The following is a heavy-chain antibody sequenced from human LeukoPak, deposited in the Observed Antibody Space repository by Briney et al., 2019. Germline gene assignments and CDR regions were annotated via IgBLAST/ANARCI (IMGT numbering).Heavy chain of an antibody. Sequence: SETLSLTCAVYGGSFSGYYWSWIRQPPGKGLEWIGEINHSGSTNYNPSLKSRVTISVDTSKNQFSLKLSSMTAADTAVYYCARARSLRRFDPWGQGTLVTVSS. V-gene: IGHV4-34*01. D-gene: IGHD4-17*01. CDR1: GGSFSGYY. CDR3: ARARSLRRFDP. CDR2: INHSGST. J-gene: IGHJ5*02.